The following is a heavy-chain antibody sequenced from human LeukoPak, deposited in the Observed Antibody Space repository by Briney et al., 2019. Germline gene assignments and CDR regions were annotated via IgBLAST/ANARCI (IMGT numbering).Heavy chain of an antibody. CDR3: ARRIAAAGTHAFDI. V-gene: IGHV5-51*01. J-gene: IGHJ3*02. CDR1: GYNFTSHW. D-gene: IGHD6-13*01. Sequence: GESLKISCKGSGYNFTSHWIGWVRQMPGKGLEWMGIIYPGDSDTRYSPSFQGQVTISADKSISTAYLQWSSLKASDTAMYYCARRIAAAGTHAFDIWGQGTMVTVSS. CDR2: IYPGDSDT.